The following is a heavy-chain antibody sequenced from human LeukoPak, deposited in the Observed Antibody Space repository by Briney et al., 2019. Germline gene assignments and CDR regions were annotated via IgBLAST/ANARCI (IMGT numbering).Heavy chain of an antibody. J-gene: IGHJ6*03. Sequence: SSETLSLTCTVSGGSISSGNYHWSWIRQPPGKGLEWIGYIYYSGNTYYNPSLKSRVTISVDTSKNQFSLKLRSLTAADPAVYYCARDREAYGSGLHYYYYMDVWGKGTTVTVSS. CDR2: IYYSGNT. V-gene: IGHV4-30-4*08. CDR3: ARDREAYGSGLHYYYYMDV. D-gene: IGHD3-10*01. CDR1: GGSISSGNYH.